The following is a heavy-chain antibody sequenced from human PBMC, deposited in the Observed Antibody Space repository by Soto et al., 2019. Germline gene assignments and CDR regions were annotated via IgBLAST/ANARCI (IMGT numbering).Heavy chain of an antibody. CDR2: IYYSGST. CDR3: ARASIAAAGPYYYYYYGMDV. V-gene: IGHV4-31*03. Sequence: SETLSLTCTVSGGSISSGGYYWSWIRQHPGKGLEWIGYIYYSGSTYYNPSLKSRVTISVDTSKNQFSLKLSSVTAADTAVYYFARASIAAAGPYYYYYYGMDVWGQGTTVTVSS. D-gene: IGHD6-13*01. CDR1: GGSISSGGYY. J-gene: IGHJ6*02.